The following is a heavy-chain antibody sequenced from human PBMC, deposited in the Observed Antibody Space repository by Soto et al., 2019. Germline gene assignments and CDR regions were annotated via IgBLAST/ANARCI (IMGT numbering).Heavy chain of an antibody. D-gene: IGHD3-3*02. CDR1: GLTFSSYW. CDR2: INSDGSSI. Sequence: EDHLVESGGGSIQPGGSLRLSCAASGLTFSSYWMHWVRQVPGKGLVWVSRINSDGSSIHYADSVRGRFTISRDNAKNTLYLQMNSLRAEDTAVYYCAKGRISNQPAAAFDIWGRGTVVTVSS. J-gene: IGHJ3*02. CDR3: AKGRISNQPAAAFDI. V-gene: IGHV3-74*01.